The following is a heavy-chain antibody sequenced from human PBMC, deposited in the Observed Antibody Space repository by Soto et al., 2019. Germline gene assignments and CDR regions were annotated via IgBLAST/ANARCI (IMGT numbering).Heavy chain of an antibody. CDR3: AKVVVAATRHTDFDS. Sequence: SETLSLTCTVSGGSINSNNYYWAWIRQPPGKGLAWIASIYYDGSTYYNPSLKSRVTISIDTSKNQFSLRLRSVTAADTAIYYCAKVVVAATRHTDFDSWGRGTLVPVSS. J-gene: IGHJ4*02. V-gene: IGHV4-39*01. D-gene: IGHD2-15*01. CDR1: GGSINSNNYY. CDR2: IYYDGST.